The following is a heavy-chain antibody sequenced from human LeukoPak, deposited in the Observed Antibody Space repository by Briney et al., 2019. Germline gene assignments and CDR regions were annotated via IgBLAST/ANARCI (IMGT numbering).Heavy chain of an antibody. CDR3: ARDPSNSSGWYQYFDV. J-gene: IGHJ2*01. D-gene: IGHD6-19*01. CDR2: ISCYNGDT. Sequence: ASVKVSCKASGYTFTHHGIAWVRQAPGQGLAWMGWISCYNGDTIYAQNLQGRVTMTTEKSTSTVYMELRSLRSDDTAVYYCARDPSNSSGWYQYFDVWGRGTLDSVSS. CDR1: GYTFTHHG. V-gene: IGHV1-18*01.